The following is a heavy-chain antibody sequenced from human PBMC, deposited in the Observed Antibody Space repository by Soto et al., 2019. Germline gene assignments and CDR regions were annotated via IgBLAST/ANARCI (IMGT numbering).Heavy chain of an antibody. Sequence: QVQLVESGGGVVQPGRSLRLSCAASGFTFSSYGMHWVRQAPGKGLEWVAVISYDGSNKYYADSVKGRFTVSRDKSKNTLYLQVTSPRAEDTAVYYCAKDKGPVVVTAPFDYWCQGTLVTVSS. J-gene: IGHJ4*02. CDR2: ISYDGSNK. V-gene: IGHV3-30*18. CDR3: AKDKGPVVVTAPFDY. CDR1: GFTFSSYG. D-gene: IGHD2-21*02.